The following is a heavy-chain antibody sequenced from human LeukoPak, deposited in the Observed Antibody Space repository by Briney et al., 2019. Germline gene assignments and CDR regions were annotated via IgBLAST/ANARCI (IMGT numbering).Heavy chain of an antibody. CDR2: ISSNGGST. Sequence: GGSLRLSCAASGFTFSSYAMHWVRQAPGKGLEYVSAISSNGGSTYYANSVKGRFTISRDNSKNTLYLQMGSLRAEDMAVYYCARSGRYFDWLLYPYYSDYWGQGTLVTVSS. CDR1: GFTFSSYA. V-gene: IGHV3-64*01. J-gene: IGHJ4*02. CDR3: ARSGRYFDWLLYPYYSDY. D-gene: IGHD3-9*01.